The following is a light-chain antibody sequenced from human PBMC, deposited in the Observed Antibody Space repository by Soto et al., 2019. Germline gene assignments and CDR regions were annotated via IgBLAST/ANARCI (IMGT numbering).Light chain of an antibody. Sequence: EIVMKLSAATLSLSQAERATLSCRASQSVSSNLAWYQQKPGQAPRLLIYGASTRATGIPARFSGSGSGTEFTLTISSLQSEDFAVYCCQQYNNWPRTFGQGTKVDI. CDR1: QSVSSN. V-gene: IGKV3-15*01. CDR2: GAS. CDR3: QQYNNWPRT. J-gene: IGKJ1*01.